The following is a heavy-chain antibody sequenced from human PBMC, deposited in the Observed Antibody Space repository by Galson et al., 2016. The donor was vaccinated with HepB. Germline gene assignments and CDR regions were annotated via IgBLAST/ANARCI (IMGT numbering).Heavy chain of an antibody. D-gene: IGHD2-15*01. CDR1: GFTFTTFG. J-gene: IGHJ3*02. CDR2: ISYDGSDK. V-gene: IGHV3-33*01. CDR3: ARPMGPLPSDSFDI. Sequence: SLRLSCAASGFTFTTFGFHWVRQAPGKGLEWVAFISYDGSDKKYADSVRGRFAISRDDSGDTVDLHMSSLRGEDTAVYYCARPMGPLPSDSFDIWGQGTLVTVSS.